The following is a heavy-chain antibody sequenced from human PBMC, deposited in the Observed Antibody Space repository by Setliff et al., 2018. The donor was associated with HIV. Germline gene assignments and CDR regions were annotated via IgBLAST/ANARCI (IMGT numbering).Heavy chain of an antibody. CDR1: GGPIYGSDYY. J-gene: IGHJ6*03. Sequence: SETLSLTCTVSGGPIYGSDYYWGWIRQPPGKGLESIGIIYYSGSTYYKPSLKSRVTISVDTSKNQFSLKLSSVTAADTAVYYCARDRSNWNYGKNYMDVWGKGTTVTVSS. D-gene: IGHD1-7*01. CDR3: ARDRSNWNYGKNYMDV. V-gene: IGHV4-39*07. CDR2: IYYSGST.